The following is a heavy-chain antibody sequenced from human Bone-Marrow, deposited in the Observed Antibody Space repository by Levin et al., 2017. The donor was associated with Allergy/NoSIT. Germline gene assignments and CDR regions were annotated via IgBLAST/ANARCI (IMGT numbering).Heavy chain of an antibody. CDR3: ARHYTLDV. J-gene: IGHJ6*02. Sequence: GESLKISFKGSGYTFITYYIAWVRQMPGKGLEWVGIIYPGDSDTRYSPSFRGQVTISADKSISTAYLQLDSLKASDTATYYCARHYTLDVWGQGTTVTVSS. V-gene: IGHV5-51*01. CDR1: GYTFITYY. CDR2: IYPGDSDT.